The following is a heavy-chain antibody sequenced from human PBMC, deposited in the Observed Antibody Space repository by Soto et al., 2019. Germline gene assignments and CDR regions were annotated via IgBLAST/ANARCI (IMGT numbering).Heavy chain of an antibody. CDR1: GFSFRDYG. CDR3: AKDYDYGDSLPFDY. J-gene: IGHJ4*02. Sequence: EVQLLEAGGGLVQPGGSLRLSCAASGFSFRDYGMSWVRQAPGKGLEWLSATIGIGDKAYYADSVRGRFTISRDNSKNTLYLQLNDLGAEDTAIYYCAKDYDYGDSLPFDYWGQGTLVTVSS. CDR2: TIGIGDKA. V-gene: IGHV3-23*01. D-gene: IGHD4-17*01.